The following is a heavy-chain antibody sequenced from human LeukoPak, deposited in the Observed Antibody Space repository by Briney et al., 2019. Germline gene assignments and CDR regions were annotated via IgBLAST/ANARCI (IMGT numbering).Heavy chain of an antibody. CDR1: GFTFSNAW. V-gene: IGHV3-15*01. CDR3: TRGPRPFDY. Sequence: NPGGSLRLSSTASGFTFSNAWMSWVRQAPGKGLEWVGRITKKIDGGTTTYAAPVRGRFTISRDDSKDTLYLQMNSLKTDDTAVYYCTRGPRPFDYWGQGTLVTVSS. J-gene: IGHJ4*02. CDR2: ITKKIDGGTT.